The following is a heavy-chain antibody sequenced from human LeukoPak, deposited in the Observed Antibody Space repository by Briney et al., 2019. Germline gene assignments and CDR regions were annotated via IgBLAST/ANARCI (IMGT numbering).Heavy chain of an antibody. Sequence: PSETLSLTCTVSGDSISSGDYYWSWIRQPAGKGLEWIGEINHSGSTNYNPSLKSRVTISVDTSKNQFSLKLSSVTAADTAVYYCAVTDVDTAMGSFDYWGQGTLVTVSS. CDR2: INHSGST. CDR1: GDSISSGDYY. D-gene: IGHD5-18*01. CDR3: AVTDVDTAMGSFDY. V-gene: IGHV4-61*10. J-gene: IGHJ4*02.